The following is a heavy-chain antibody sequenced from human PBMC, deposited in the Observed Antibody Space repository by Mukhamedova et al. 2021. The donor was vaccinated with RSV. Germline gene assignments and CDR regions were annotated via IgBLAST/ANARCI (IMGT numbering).Heavy chain of an antibody. CDR2: ISSSSSYI. D-gene: IGHD3-22*01. V-gene: IGHV3-21*01. Sequence: VSSISSSSSYIYYADSVKGRFTISRDNAKNSLYLQMNSLRAEDTAVYYCARVLFYDSSGYPLDYWGQGTLVTVSS. CDR3: ARVLFYDSSGYPLDY. J-gene: IGHJ4*02.